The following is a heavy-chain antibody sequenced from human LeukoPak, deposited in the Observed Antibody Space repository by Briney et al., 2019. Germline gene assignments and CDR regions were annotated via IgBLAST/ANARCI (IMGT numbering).Heavy chain of an antibody. D-gene: IGHD6-13*01. V-gene: IGHV4-59*01. CDR1: GGSISSYF. Sequence: PSETLSLTCFVSGGSISSYFWNWLRQPPRKGLEWIGYIHYSGSTNYNPSLKSRVTISVDTSKNRLSLQLNSVTAADTAVYYCVRATAAGLNAFDFWGQGTMVTVSS. CDR3: VRATAAGLNAFDF. CDR2: IHYSGST. J-gene: IGHJ3*01.